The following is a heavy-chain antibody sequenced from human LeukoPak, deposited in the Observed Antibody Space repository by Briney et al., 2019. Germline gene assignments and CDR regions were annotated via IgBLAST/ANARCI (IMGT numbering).Heavy chain of an antibody. D-gene: IGHD3-22*01. Sequence: SETLSLTCAVYGGSFSGYYWSWIRQPPGKGLEWIGEINHSGSTNYNPSLKSRVTISVDTSKNQFSLKLSSVTAADTAVYYCARGSSAARITMIVPRPSFDIWGQGTMVTVSS. J-gene: IGHJ3*02. CDR3: ARGSSAARITMIVPRPSFDI. V-gene: IGHV4-34*01. CDR1: GGSFSGYY. CDR2: INHSGST.